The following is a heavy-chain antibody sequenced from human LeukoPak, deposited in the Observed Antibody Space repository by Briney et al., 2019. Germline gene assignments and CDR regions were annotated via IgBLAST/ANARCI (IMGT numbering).Heavy chain of an antibody. CDR1: GGTFSSYA. CDR2: IIPILGIA. J-gene: IGHJ6*03. V-gene: IGHV1-69*04. D-gene: IGHD1-7*01. Sequence: GASVKVSCKASGGTFSSYAISWVRQAPGQGLEWMGRIIPILGIANYAQKFQGRVTITADESTSTAYMELSSLRSEDTAVYYCARDQAGTTRIDYYYYMDVWGKGTTVTVSS. CDR3: ARDQAGTTRIDYYYYMDV.